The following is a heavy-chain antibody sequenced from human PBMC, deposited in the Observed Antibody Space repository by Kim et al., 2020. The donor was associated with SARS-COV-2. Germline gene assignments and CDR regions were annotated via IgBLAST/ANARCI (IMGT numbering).Heavy chain of an antibody. J-gene: IGHJ6*02. CDR3: ARGEVYYYGMDV. V-gene: IGHV4-59*09. Sequence: NYTPPLKSRVTISVDTSKNQFSLKLSSVTAADTAVYYCARGEVYYYGMDVWGQGTTVTVSS.